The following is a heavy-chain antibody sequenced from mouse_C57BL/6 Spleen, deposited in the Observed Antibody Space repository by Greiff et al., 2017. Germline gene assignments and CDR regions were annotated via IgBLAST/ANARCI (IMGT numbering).Heavy chain of an antibody. Sequence: EVQRVESGGGLVKPGGSLKLSCAASGFTFSSYTMSWVRQTPEKRLEWVATISGGGGNTYYPDSVKGRFTISRDNAKNTLYLQMSSLRFEDTALYYCARSNYYAMDYWGQGTSVTVSS. V-gene: IGHV5-9*01. J-gene: IGHJ4*01. CDR1: GFTFSSYT. D-gene: IGHD2-5*01. CDR2: ISGGGGNT. CDR3: ARSNYYAMDY.